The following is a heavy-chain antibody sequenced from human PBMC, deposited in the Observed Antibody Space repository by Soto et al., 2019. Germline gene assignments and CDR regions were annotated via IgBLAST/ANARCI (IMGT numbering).Heavy chain of an antibody. V-gene: IGHV1-69*06. D-gene: IGHD1-26*01. CDR3: ASGEHNWFDP. CDR1: GGTFSSYV. Sequence: QVQLVQSGAEVKKPGSSVKVSCKASGGTFSSYVVRWVRQAPGQGREWVGGIIPIFGTANYAQKFQGRVTITADKSTSTVYMELSSLRSDDTAVYYCASGEHNWFDPWGQGTLVTVSS. CDR2: IIPIFGTA. J-gene: IGHJ5*02.